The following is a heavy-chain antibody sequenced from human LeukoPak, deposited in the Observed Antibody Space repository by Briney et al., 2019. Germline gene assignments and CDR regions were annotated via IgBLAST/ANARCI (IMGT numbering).Heavy chain of an antibody. CDR3: PDY. V-gene: IGHV3-30*03. J-gene: IGHJ4*02. Sequence: GGSLRLSCAASGFTFSSYGMHWVRQAPGKGLEWMAYISYDGSNKYYADSVKGRFTISRDNAKNTLFLQMNSLYYCARESSWAPDYWGQGTLVTVSS. CDR1: GFTFSSYG. CDR2: ISYDGSNK. D-gene: IGHD3-10*01.